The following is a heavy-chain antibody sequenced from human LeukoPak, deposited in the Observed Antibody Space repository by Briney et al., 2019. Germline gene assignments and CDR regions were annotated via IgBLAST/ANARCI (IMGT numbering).Heavy chain of an antibody. J-gene: IGHJ3*02. CDR3: ARSGGGSGSYYYLSGAFDI. Sequence: GGSLRLSCAASGFSFRDYWMSWVRQTPGKGLEWVADIEPDGSGKTYVDSEKGRFTISRDNAQQSLYLQMDTLTAEDTAVYYCARSGGGSGSYYYLSGAFDIWGQGTMVTVSS. V-gene: IGHV3-7*01. CDR1: GFSFRDYW. D-gene: IGHD3-10*01. CDR2: IEPDGSGK.